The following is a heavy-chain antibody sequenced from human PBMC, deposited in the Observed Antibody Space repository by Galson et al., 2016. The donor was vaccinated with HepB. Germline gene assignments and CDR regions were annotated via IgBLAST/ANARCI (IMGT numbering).Heavy chain of an antibody. J-gene: IGHJ4*02. CDR3: TTDPPGPYYYETSGYYRTSDY. CDR2: IKSVIDGETK. CDR1: GFSFTSVW. D-gene: IGHD3-22*01. Sequence: SPRLSCAGSGFSFTSVWMSWVRQAPGKGLEWVGRIKSVIDGETKDYAKPVRGRFAITRDDTKNTLYLQMNSLKIEDTAIYYCTTDPPGPYYYETSGYYRTSDYWGQGALVTVSS. V-gene: IGHV3-15*01.